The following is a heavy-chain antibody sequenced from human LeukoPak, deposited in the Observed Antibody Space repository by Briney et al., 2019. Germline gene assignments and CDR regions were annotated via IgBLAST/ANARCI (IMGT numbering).Heavy chain of an antibody. CDR3: ARHGSWGAPFDY. Sequence: SETLSLTCSVSGGSFDSKYWSWIRQPPGKGLEWIGYIYTSGSTNFNPSLRSRVAMSIDTSKNQFSLKVYSVTAADTAVYYCARHGSWGAPFDYWGQGTLVTVSS. CDR2: IYTSGST. J-gene: IGHJ4*02. V-gene: IGHV4-4*09. CDR1: GGSFDSKY. D-gene: IGHD3-10*01.